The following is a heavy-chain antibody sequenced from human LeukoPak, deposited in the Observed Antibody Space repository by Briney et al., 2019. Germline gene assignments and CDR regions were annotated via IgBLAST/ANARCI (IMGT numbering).Heavy chain of an antibody. V-gene: IGHV4-30-2*01. D-gene: IGHD6-19*01. CDR3: AKATYSSGWSPYYYYGMDV. Sequence: SQTLSLTCTVSGGSISSGGYYWSWIRQPPGKGLEWIGYIYHSGSTYYNPSLKSRVTISVDRSKNQFSLKLSSVTAADTAVYYCAKATYSSGWSPYYYYGMDVWGQGTTVTVSS. J-gene: IGHJ6*02. CDR2: IYHSGST. CDR1: GGSISSGGYY.